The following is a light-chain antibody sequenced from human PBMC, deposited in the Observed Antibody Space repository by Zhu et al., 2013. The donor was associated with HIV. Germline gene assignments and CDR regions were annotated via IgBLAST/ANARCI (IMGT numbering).Light chain of an antibody. CDR3: QQYGGSPLYS. CDR2: GAS. J-gene: IGKJ2*03. CDR1: QSVSSSY. V-gene: IGKV3-20*01. Sequence: EIVLTQSPGTLSLSPGERATLSCRASQSVSSSYLAWYQQKPGQAPRLIMYGASSRATGIPDRFSGSGSGTDSTLTISRLEPEDFAVYYCQQYGGSPLYSFGPGTKLEI.